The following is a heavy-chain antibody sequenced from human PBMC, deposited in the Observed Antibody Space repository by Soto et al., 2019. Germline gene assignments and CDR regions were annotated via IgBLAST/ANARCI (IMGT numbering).Heavy chain of an antibody. V-gene: IGHV3-7*01. CDR2: MNQDGSES. CDR3: ARLSTSAGRRDLAC. CDR1: GFSLSSYW. Sequence: EVHLVESGGGLVQPGGSLRLSCAASGFSLSSYWMSWVRQAPGKGLEWVANMNQDGSESDYVGSVKGRFTFTRDNAKNSLYLQMNSLRAEDTAVYYCARLSTSAGRRDLACWGQGTLVTDSS. J-gene: IGHJ4*02.